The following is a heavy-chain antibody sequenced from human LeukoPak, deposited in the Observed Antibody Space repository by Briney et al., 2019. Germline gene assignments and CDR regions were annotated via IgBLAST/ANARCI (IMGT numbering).Heavy chain of an antibody. D-gene: IGHD5-12*01. Sequence: PGGSLRLSCAASGFTFTPPWMAWVRQAPGKGLEWVANIKQDASQTSYVDSVKGRFTVSRDNAKNSMYLQMNSLRAEDTAVYYCASYIMLATTYYFDYWGQGTLVTVSS. CDR3: ASYIMLATTYYFDY. CDR2: IKQDASQT. V-gene: IGHV3-7*03. J-gene: IGHJ4*02. CDR1: GFTFTPPW.